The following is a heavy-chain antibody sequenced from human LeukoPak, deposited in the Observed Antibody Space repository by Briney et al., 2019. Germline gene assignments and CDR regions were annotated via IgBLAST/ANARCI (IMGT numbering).Heavy chain of an antibody. J-gene: IGHJ4*02. D-gene: IGHD2-2*01. V-gene: IGHV3-23*01. CDR2: ISGSGGNT. CDR1: GFTFSSYA. CDR3: AKAGSVVIVPAAREPPFDY. Sequence: GGSLRLSCAASGFTFSSYAMSWVRLAPGKGLEWVSAISGSGGNTHLADSVKGRFTISRDNSKNTLYLQMNSLRAEDTAVYYCAKAGSVVIVPAAREPPFDYWGQGTLVTVSS.